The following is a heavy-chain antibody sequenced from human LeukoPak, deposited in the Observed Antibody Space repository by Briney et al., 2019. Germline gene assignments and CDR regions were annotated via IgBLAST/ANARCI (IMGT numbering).Heavy chain of an antibody. D-gene: IGHD1-26*01. CDR2: VHYSGGT. V-gene: IGHV4-39*01. CDR3: ASLRERSYYARGFDY. CDR1: GGSIPTSTYH. J-gene: IGHJ4*02. Sequence: NPSETLSLTCTVSGGSIPTSTYHWGWIRQSPGKGLEWIGSVHYSGGTYYNPSLKNRVTISVDTPKNQFSLKLSSVTAADTAVYHCASLRERSYYARGFDYWGRGTLVTVSS.